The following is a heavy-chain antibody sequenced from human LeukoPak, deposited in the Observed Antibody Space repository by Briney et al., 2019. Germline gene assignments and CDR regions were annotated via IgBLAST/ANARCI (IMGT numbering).Heavy chain of an antibody. CDR3: ARPTRSGWYYY. Sequence: SETLSLTCTVSGGSISSSSYYWGWIRQPPGKGLEWIGSICYSGSTYYNPSLKSRVTISVDTSKNQFSLKLSSVTAADTAMYYCARPTRSGWYYYWGQGTLVIVSS. CDR2: ICYSGST. V-gene: IGHV4-39*01. CDR1: GGSISSSSYY. D-gene: IGHD6-19*01. J-gene: IGHJ4*02.